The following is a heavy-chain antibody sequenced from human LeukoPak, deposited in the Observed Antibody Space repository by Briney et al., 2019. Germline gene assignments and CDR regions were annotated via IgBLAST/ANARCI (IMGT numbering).Heavy chain of an antibody. J-gene: IGHJ3*02. Sequence: SETLSLTCAVYGGSFSGYYWSWIRQPPGKGLEWIGEINHGGSTNYNPSLMSRVTISVDMSKNQLSLKLSSVTAADTAVYYCARGSAEGSGSYAFDIWGQGTMVTVSS. CDR1: GGSFSGYY. CDR2: INHGGST. D-gene: IGHD3-10*01. V-gene: IGHV4-34*01. CDR3: ARGSAEGSGSYAFDI.